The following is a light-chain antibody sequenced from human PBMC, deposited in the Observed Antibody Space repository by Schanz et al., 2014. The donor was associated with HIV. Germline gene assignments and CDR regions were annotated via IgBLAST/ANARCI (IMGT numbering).Light chain of an antibody. CDR3: EQHKNRSPFT. CDR2: QAS. Sequence: IQMTQSPSTVSASVGDRVTITCRASQTIGRWLAWYQQKPGRAPDLLIYQASTLETGVPSRFSGRGSGTQFTLTISSLQPDDLATYYCEQHKNRSPFTFGQGTRLEIK. CDR1: QTIGRW. J-gene: IGKJ2*01. V-gene: IGKV1-5*03.